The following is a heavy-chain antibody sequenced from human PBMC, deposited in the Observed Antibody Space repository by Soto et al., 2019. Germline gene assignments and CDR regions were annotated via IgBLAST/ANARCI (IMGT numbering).Heavy chain of an antibody. CDR1: GDSVSSNSAA. J-gene: IGHJ4*02. CDR2: TYYRSKWYN. V-gene: IGHV6-1*01. CDR3: ARDVGEGSYYDSSGYFDY. D-gene: IGHD3-22*01. Sequence: SQTLSLTCAISGDSVSSNSAAWNWIRQSPSRGLEWLGRTYYRSKWYNDYAVSVKSRITINPDTSKNQFSLQLNSVTPEDTAVYYCARDVGEGSYYDSSGYFDYWGQGTLVTVSS.